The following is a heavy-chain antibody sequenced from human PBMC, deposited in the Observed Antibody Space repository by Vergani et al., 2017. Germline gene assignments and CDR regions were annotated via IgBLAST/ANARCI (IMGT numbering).Heavy chain of an antibody. J-gene: IGHJ4*02. CDR2: IWYDGSNK. CDR1: GFTFSSYG. Sequence: QVQLQESGGGVVQPGRSLRLSCAASGFTFSSYGMHWVRQAPGKGLEWVAVIWYDGSNKYYADSVKGRFTISRDNSKNPLYLQMNSLRAEDTAVYYCARDRNAGLGGYMYDYWGQGTLVTVSS. D-gene: IGHD3-16*01. CDR3: ARDRNAGLGGYMYDY. V-gene: IGHV3-33*08.